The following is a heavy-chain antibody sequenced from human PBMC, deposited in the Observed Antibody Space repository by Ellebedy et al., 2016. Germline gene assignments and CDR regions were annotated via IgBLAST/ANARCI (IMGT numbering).Heavy chain of an antibody. CDR1: GYTFTSYG. CDR3: ARDPLITMVRGVITGPDP. J-gene: IGHJ5*02. Sequence: ASVKVSCKASGYTFTSYGISWVRQAPGQGLEWMGWISPHEGSTNYVQKFQGRVTMTTDTSTSTAYMELRSLTSDDTAVYYCARDPLITMVRGVITGPDPWGQGTLVTVSS. CDR2: ISPHEGST. D-gene: IGHD3-10*01. V-gene: IGHV1-18*01.